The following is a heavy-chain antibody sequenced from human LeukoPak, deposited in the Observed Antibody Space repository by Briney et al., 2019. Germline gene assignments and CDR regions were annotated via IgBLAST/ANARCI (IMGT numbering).Heavy chain of an antibody. CDR1: GFTLTELS. Sequence: ASVNVSCKVSGFTLTELSMHSVRQAPGKGLEWMGGFDPADGEIIYAQNFQDRVTMTEHTSAHTACMALSRLRCEAPPVSYCSTMVRGIVVPRFDDWGQGTLLTVSS. D-gene: IGHD3-10*01. J-gene: IGHJ4*02. V-gene: IGHV1-24*01. CDR2: FDPADGEI. CDR3: STMVRGIVVPRFDD.